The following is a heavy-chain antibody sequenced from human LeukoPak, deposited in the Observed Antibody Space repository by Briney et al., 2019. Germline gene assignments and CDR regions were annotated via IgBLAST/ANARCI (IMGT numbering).Heavy chain of an antibody. D-gene: IGHD3-10*01. CDR2: IYYSGST. J-gene: IGHJ6*03. CDR3: ARETPNYYGSGSPPTYYYYYMDV. Sequence: SETLSLTCAVSGGSISSYYWSWIRQPPGKGLEWIGYIYYSGSTNYNPSLKSRVTISVDTSKNQFSLKLSSVTAADTAVYYCARETPNYYGSGSPPTYYYYYMDVWGKGTTVTVSS. CDR1: GGSISSYY. V-gene: IGHV4-59*01.